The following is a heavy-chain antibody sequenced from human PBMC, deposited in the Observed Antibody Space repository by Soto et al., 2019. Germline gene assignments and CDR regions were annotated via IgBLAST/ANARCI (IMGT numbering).Heavy chain of an antibody. V-gene: IGHV3-9*01. D-gene: IGHD6-13*01. CDR1: GFTFDDYA. J-gene: IGHJ3*02. CDR2: ISWNSGSI. CDR3: ATDMALAAAGIFDI. Sequence: EVQLVESGGGLVQPGRSLRLSCAASGFTFDDYAMHWVRQAPGKVREWVSGISWNSGSIGYADSVKGRFTISRDNAKISLYLQMNSLRAEDTALSYCATDMALAAAGIFDIWGQGTMVTVSS.